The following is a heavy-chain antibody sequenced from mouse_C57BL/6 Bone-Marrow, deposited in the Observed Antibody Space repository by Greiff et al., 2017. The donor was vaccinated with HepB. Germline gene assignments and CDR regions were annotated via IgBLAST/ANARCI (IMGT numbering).Heavy chain of an antibody. Sequence: EVQWVESGGDLVKPGGSLKLSCAASGFTFSSYGMSWVRQTPDKRLEWVATISSGGSYTYYPDSVKGRFTISRDNAKNTLYLQMSSLKSEDTAMYYCARGYRFDYWGQGTTLTVSS. D-gene: IGHD1-3*01. J-gene: IGHJ2*01. CDR1: GFTFSSYG. CDR2: ISSGGSYT. V-gene: IGHV5-6*01. CDR3: ARGYRFDY.